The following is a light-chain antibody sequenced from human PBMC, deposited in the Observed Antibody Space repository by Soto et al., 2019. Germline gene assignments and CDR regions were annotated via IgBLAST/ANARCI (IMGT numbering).Light chain of an antibody. J-gene: IGKJ2*01. CDR3: QQTFRSPYT. Sequence: EIQMTQSPPSLSVSPGDTITITCRTSQSIRSYLNWYQEKSGTAPRLLIYAASTLQDGVPSRFTGSGSGTDFTLTISSLRPDDVATYFCQQTFRSPYTFGQGTKLEI. V-gene: IGKV1-39*01. CDR1: QSIRSY. CDR2: AAS.